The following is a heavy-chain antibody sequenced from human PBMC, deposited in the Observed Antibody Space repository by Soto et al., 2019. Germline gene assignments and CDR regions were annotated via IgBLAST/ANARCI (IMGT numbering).Heavy chain of an antibody. Sequence: GGSLRLSCAASGFTFSSYGMHWVRQAPGKGLEWVAVISYDGSNKYYADSVKGRFTISRDNSKNTLYLQMNSLRAEDTAVYYCAKAVVLEPSRYYYYGMDVWGQGTTVTVSS. D-gene: IGHD2-15*01. CDR2: ISYDGSNK. CDR1: GFTFSSYG. CDR3: AKAVVLEPSRYYYYGMDV. V-gene: IGHV3-30*18. J-gene: IGHJ6*02.